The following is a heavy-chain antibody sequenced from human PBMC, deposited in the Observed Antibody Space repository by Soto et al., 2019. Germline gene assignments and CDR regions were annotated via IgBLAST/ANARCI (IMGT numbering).Heavy chain of an antibody. D-gene: IGHD4-17*01. Sequence: EVQLVESGGGLVQPGGSLRLSCAASGFTFSSYSMNWVRQAPGKGLEWVSYISSSSSTIYYADSVKGRFTISRDNAKNSLYLQVNSLRDEDTAVYYCATQITNYGDYYYCDYWGQGTLVTVSS. CDR1: GFTFSSYS. CDR2: ISSSSSTI. J-gene: IGHJ4*02. V-gene: IGHV3-48*02. CDR3: ATQITNYGDYYYCDY.